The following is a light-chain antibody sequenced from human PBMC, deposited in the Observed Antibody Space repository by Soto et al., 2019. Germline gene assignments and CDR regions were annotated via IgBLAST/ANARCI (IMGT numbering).Light chain of an antibody. Sequence: EIVLTQSPGTLSLFPGERATLSCRASLSVSSSYLAWYQQKPGQAPRLLIYGASSRATGIPDRFSVSGSGTDFTLTISRLEPEDCAVYYCQQYGSSPVTFGQGTKVEIK. V-gene: IGKV3-20*01. J-gene: IGKJ1*01. CDR3: QQYGSSPVT. CDR1: LSVSSSY. CDR2: GAS.